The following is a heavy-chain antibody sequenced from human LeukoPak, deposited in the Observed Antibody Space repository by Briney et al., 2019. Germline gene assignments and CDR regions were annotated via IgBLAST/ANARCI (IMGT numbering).Heavy chain of an antibody. Sequence: GGSLSLSSAAPGFTFSKTWMSWVRRAPGKGLEGGASIKLDGSERNYVDSVKARFPISTDNANNSLYLQMNSLRTEDTAIYYCARDWNYGFDYWGQGTLVTVSS. J-gene: IGHJ4*02. D-gene: IGHD1-7*01. CDR2: IKLDGSER. CDR3: ARDWNYGFDY. CDR1: GFTFSKTW. V-gene: IGHV3-7*01.